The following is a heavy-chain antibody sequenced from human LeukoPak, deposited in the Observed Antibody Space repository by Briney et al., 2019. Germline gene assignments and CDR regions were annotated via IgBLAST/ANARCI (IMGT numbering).Heavy chain of an antibody. CDR1: GFTFSSYA. CDR2: ISFDGSDK. D-gene: IGHD3-9*01. Sequence: GGSLRLSCAASGFTFSSYAMHWVRQAPGKGLEWVALISFDGSDKYYADSVKGRCTISRDNSKNTLYLQMNSLRAEDTAVYYCARTGELRYFDWILYYYYYMDVWGKGTTVTVSS. CDR3: ARTGELRYFDWILYYYYYMDV. V-gene: IGHV3-30*04. J-gene: IGHJ6*03.